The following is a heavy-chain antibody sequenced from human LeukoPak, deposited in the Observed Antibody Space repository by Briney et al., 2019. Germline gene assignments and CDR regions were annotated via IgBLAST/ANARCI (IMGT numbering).Heavy chain of an antibody. CDR2: ISGSGGST. Sequence: GGSLRLSCAVFGFTFSSYAMSWVRQAPGKGLEWVSAISGSGGSTYYADSVKGRFTISRDNSKNTLYLQMNSLRAEDTAVYYCASCSPFGYYFDYWGQGTLVTVSS. CDR3: ASCSPFGYYFDY. CDR1: GFTFSSYA. J-gene: IGHJ4*02. D-gene: IGHD3-16*01. V-gene: IGHV3-23*01.